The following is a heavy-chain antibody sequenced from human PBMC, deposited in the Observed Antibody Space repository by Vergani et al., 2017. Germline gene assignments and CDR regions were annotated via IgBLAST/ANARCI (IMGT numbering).Heavy chain of an antibody. CDR3: ARHSXVEWLVKLGWIDP. CDR1: GFTFSDYY. D-gene: IGHD6-19*01. V-gene: IGHV4-38-2*01. Sequence: QVQLVESGGGLVKPGGSLRLSCAASGFTFSDYYMSWIRQAPGKGLEWIASIYYSGSTYYNPSLKSRVTISVDTSKNQFSLKLSSVTAADTAVYFCARHSXVEWLVKLGWIDPWGQGILVTVSS. J-gene: IGHJ5*02. CDR2: IYYSGST.